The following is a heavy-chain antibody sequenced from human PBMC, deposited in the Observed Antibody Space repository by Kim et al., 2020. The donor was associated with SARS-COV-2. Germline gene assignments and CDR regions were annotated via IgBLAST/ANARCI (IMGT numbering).Heavy chain of an antibody. D-gene: IGHD3-22*01. V-gene: IGHV3-66*01. CDR3: ARSPGYDSSGYYSYYFDY. J-gene: IGHJ4*02. Sequence: KARFTISKDNSKNTLYLQMNSLRAEDTAVYYCARSPGYDSSGYYSYYFDYWGQGTLVTVSS.